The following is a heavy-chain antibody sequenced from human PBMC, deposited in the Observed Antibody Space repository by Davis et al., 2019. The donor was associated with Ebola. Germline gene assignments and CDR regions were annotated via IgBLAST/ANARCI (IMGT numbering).Heavy chain of an antibody. CDR1: GFTFSSYA. Sequence: GGSLRLSCAASGFTFSSYAMSWVRQAPGKGLEWVSYISSSSSTIYYADSVKGRFTISRDNAKNSLYLQMNSLRDEDTAVYYCARGDYTYYYYMDVWGKGTTVTVSS. CDR3: ARGDYTYYYYMDV. J-gene: IGHJ6*03. CDR2: ISSSSSTI. V-gene: IGHV3-48*02.